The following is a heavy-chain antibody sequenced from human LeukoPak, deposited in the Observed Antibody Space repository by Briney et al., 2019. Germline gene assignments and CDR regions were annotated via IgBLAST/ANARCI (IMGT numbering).Heavy chain of an antibody. CDR2: IKQDGSER. Sequence: GGSLRLSCAPSGFIFSSYWMSWVRQAPGKGLEWVANIKQDGSERYYVDSVKGRFTISRDNAKNSPYLQMNSLRAEDTAVYYCARQCGGDCGWYFDLWGRGTLVTVSS. D-gene: IGHD2-21*02. J-gene: IGHJ2*01. CDR3: ARQCGGDCGWYFDL. V-gene: IGHV3-7*03. CDR1: GFIFSSYW.